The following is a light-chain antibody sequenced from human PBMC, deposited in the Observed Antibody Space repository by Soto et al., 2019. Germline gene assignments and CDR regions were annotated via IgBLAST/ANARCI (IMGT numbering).Light chain of an antibody. CDR3: LQFDVSPLYT. V-gene: IGKV3-20*01. Sequence: EGVFTQSPGILSLSPVGRASLSCGAIQSITSSFLAWYQQKPGQAPRLLIYGASTRATGIPERFSGSGSGTDFSLTINRLEPEDFAMYYCLQFDVSPLYTFGQGTKVDIK. CDR2: GAS. J-gene: IGKJ2*01. CDR1: QSITSSF.